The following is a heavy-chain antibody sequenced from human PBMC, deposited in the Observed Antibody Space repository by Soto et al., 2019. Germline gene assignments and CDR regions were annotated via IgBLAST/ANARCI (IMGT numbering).Heavy chain of an antibody. Sequence: ASVKVSCKASGYTFTGYYMHWVRQAPGQGLEWMGWINPYNGNPNYAQKLQGRVTMTTDTSTSTAYMELRSLRSDDTAVYYCARGRFGELLFTYWGQGTQVTVSS. CDR3: ARGRFGELLFTY. D-gene: IGHD3-10*01. CDR1: GYTFTGYY. V-gene: IGHV1-18*04. CDR2: INPYNGNP. J-gene: IGHJ4*02.